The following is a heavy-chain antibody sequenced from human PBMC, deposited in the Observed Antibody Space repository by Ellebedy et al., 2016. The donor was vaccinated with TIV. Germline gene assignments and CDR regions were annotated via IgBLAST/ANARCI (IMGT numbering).Heavy chain of an antibody. CDR3: ATDRHYYDRSANYFGGSHY. J-gene: IGHJ4*02. CDR2: INQDGSEK. CDR1: GFTFSSYW. Sequence: PGGSLRLSCAASGFTFSSYWMTWVRQVPGKGLEWVANINQDGSEKYYVGSAKGRFTISRDNAKNSLFLQMNSLRAEDTAVYYCATDRHYYDRSANYFGGSHYWGQGTLVTVSS. V-gene: IGHV3-7*01. D-gene: IGHD3-22*01.